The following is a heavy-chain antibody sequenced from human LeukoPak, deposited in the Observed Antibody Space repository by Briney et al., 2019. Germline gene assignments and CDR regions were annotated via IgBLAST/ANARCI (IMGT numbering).Heavy chain of an antibody. J-gene: IGHJ4*02. CDR3: ARGNPSGGSCYYDY. D-gene: IGHD2-15*01. V-gene: IGHV4-59*12. CDR2: IYYSGST. CDR1: GGSISSYY. Sequence: PSETLSLTCTVSGGSISSYYWSWIRQPPGTGLEWIGYIYYSGSTNYNPSLKSRVTISVDTSKNQFSLKLSSVIAADTAVYYCARGNPSGGSCYYDYWGQGTLVTVSS.